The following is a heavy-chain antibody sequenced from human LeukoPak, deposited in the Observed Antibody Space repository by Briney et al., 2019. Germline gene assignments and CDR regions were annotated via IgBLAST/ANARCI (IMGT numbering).Heavy chain of an antibody. D-gene: IGHD1-26*01. CDR1: GGSISSSAYY. CDR3: ARDGRMGGSPFDY. J-gene: IGHJ4*02. CDR2: ISSSSSTI. V-gene: IGHV3-48*02. Sequence: PSETLSLTCTVSGGSISSSAYYWGWVRQPPGKGLEWVSYISSSSSTIYYADSVKGRFTISRDNAKNSLYLQMNSLRDEDTAVYYCARDGRMGGSPFDYRGQGTLVTVSS.